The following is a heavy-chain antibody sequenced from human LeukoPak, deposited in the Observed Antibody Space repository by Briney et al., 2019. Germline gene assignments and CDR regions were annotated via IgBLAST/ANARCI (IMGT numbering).Heavy chain of an antibody. D-gene: IGHD2-15*01. CDR2: IGAYNGDT. Sequence: ASVKVSCKPSGYTFTSFGISWVRQAPGQGLKWMGWIGAYNGDTNYAQKFQGRVTMTTDTSTSTAYMDLRSLRSDDTAVYYCTRDHCRGDNCPSFDYWGQGTLVTVSS. CDR1: GYTFTSFG. V-gene: IGHV1-18*04. J-gene: IGHJ4*02. CDR3: TRDHCRGDNCPSFDY.